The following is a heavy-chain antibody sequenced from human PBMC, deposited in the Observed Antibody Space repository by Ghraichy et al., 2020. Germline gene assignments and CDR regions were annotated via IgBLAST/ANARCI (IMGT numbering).Heavy chain of an antibody. Sequence: GSLRLSCEASGFVFSRYWMSWVRQAPGKGLEWVASIKADGSEKNYVDSVNGRLTISRDNAKNSVSLEMNSLRVGDTAVYYCARDPYGDYKYGGTDYWGQGTLVTVSS. V-gene: IGHV3-7*01. J-gene: IGHJ4*02. CDR2: IKADGSEK. CDR3: ARDPYGDYKYGGTDY. CDR1: GFVFSRYW. D-gene: IGHD4-17*01.